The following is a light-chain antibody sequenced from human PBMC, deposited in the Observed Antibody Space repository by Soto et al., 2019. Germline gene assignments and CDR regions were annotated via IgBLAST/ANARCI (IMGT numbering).Light chain of an antibody. CDR1: SIAIKS. CDR3: QVWASSGDYPNVV. J-gene: IGLJ2*01. Sequence: SYELTQPPSVSVAPGNTARLICGGDSIAIKSVHWYQQKPGQAPVLVMYYDSDRPSGIPERFSGSNSEDTATLTISRVEARDEADYYCQVWASSGDYPNVVFGEGTKLTVL. CDR2: YDS. V-gene: IGLV3-21*04.